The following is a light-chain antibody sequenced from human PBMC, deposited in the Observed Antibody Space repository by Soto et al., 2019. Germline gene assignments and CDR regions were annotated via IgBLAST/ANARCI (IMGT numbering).Light chain of an antibody. CDR2: GAS. CDR3: QQYYNWPRT. J-gene: IGKJ1*01. CDR1: QSVSSN. V-gene: IGKV3-15*01. Sequence: EIVMTQSAASLSVSPEERATLSCRASQSVSSNLAWYQQKPGQAPRLLIYGASTRATGIPDRFSGSGSGTEFTLSISSLQSEDFAVYYCQQYYNWPRTFGQGTKVDI.